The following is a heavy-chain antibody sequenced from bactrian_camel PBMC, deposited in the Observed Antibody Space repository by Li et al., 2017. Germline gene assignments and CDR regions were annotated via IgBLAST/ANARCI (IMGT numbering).Heavy chain of an antibody. CDR2: IDNDGHT. Sequence: VQLVESGGGSVQPGGSLRLSCTASGYTYSSYCMGWFRQAPGKEREGVAAIDNDGHTRYADSVKDRFAISQDNADNTLHLEMSNLKPDDTAMYYCAADFAPIACRVGRTPEVSDYNIWGQGTQVTVS. D-gene: IGHD4*01. CDR1: GYTYSSYC. CDR3: AADFAPIACRVGRTPEVSDYNI. J-gene: IGHJ4*01. V-gene: IGHV3S26*01.